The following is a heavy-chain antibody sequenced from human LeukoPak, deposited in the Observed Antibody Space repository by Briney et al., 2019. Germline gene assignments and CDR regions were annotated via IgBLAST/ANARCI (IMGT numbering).Heavy chain of an antibody. CDR1: GGSISSYY. D-gene: IGHD1-1*01. Sequence: SETLSLTCTVSGGSISSYYWSWIRQPAGKGLEWIGRIYTSGSTNYNPSLKSRVTMSVDTSKNQFSLKLSSVTAADTAVYYCARSGSRGYNGDPHAFDIWGQGTMVTVSS. CDR2: IYTSGST. CDR3: ARSGSRGYNGDPHAFDI. J-gene: IGHJ3*02. V-gene: IGHV4-4*07.